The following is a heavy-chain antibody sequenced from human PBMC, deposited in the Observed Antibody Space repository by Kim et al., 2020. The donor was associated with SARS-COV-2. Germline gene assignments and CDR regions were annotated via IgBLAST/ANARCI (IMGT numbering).Heavy chain of an antibody. D-gene: IGHD2-15*01. Sequence: GGSLRLSCAASGFTFSDHVMAWVRQSPEKGLEWVSAISGGASNTFYAESLKGRFTISRDNSKHTLYLQMNSLSPEDTAIYYCTTGSTPSVHFHYVMDVWG. J-gene: IGHJ6*01. CDR2: ISGGASNT. CDR3: TTGSTPSVHFHYVMDV. CDR1: GFTFSDHV. V-gene: IGHV3-23*01.